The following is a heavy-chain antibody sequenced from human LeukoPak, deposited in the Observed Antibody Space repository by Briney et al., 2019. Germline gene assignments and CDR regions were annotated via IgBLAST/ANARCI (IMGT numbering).Heavy chain of an antibody. D-gene: IGHD1-26*01. V-gene: IGHV4-4*07. Sequence: SETLSLTCTVSGGSISSYYWSWIRQPAAKGLEWIGRIYTRGSTNYNASLKSRVSMSVDTSKNQFSLKLSSVTAADTAVFYCARENSGSYREFDYWGEGTLVTVSS. CDR1: GGSISSYY. CDR2: IYTRGST. CDR3: ARENSGSYREFDY. J-gene: IGHJ4*02.